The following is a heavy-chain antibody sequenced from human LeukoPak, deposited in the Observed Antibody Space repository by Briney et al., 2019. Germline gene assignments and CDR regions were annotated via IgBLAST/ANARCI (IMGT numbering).Heavy chain of an antibody. V-gene: IGHV1-24*01. CDR1: GYTLTELS. J-gene: IGHJ3*02. CDR2: FDPGDGET. CDR3: ATVRQYQLLKGAFDI. D-gene: IGHD2-2*01. Sequence: ASVKVSCKVSGYTLTELSMHWVRQAPGKGLEWMGGFDPGDGETIYAQKFQGRVTMTEDTSTDTAYMELSSLRSEDTAVYYCATVRQYQLLKGAFDIWGQGTMVTVSS.